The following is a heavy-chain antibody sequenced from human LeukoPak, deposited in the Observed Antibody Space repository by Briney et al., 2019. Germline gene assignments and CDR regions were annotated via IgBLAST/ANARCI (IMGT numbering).Heavy chain of an antibody. CDR1: GFTFSRYY. CDR3: ARDVGYSGYVVESVYFDY. V-gene: IGHV3-7*04. Sequence: GGSLRLSCAASGFTFSRYYMSWVRQAPGKGLEWVANINQEGNKKYYVDSVKGRFTISRDNAKNSLCLQMNSLRAEDTAVYYCARDVGYSGYVVESVYFDYWGQGTLVTVSS. J-gene: IGHJ4*02. D-gene: IGHD5-12*01. CDR2: INQEGNKK.